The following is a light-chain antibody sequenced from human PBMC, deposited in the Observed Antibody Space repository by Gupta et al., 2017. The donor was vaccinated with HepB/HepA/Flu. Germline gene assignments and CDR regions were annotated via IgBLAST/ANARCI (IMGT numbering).Light chain of an antibody. V-gene: IGLV2-14*03. CDR2: DVS. CDR3: SSYTTRSTQV. J-gene: IGLJ3*02. Sequence: SITISCTGTSGDVGAYNHVSWYQQHPGKAPKLIIYDVSDRPSGVSNRFSGSKSVNTASLTISGLQAEDDADYFCSSYTTRSTQVFGGGTKLTVL. CDR1: SGDVGAYNH.